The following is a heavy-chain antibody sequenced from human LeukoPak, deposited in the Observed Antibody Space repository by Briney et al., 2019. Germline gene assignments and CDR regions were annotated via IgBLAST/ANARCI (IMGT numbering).Heavy chain of an antibody. Sequence: PGGSLRLSCAASGFTFTSYGMHWVRQAPGMGLVWVSRIESDGSSANYADSVKGRFTISRDNARNTLYLEMNSLRAEDTAVDYCARGNAFGTSGPGTMVTVSS. CDR1: GFTFTSYG. J-gene: IGHJ3*02. CDR3: ARGNAFGT. CDR2: IESDGSSA. V-gene: IGHV3-74*01.